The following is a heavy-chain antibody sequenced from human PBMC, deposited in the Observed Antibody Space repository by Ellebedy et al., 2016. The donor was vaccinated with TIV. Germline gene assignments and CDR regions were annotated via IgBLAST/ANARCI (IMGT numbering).Heavy chain of an antibody. V-gene: IGHV2-70*01. CDR2: IDWDDDK. J-gene: IGHJ3*02. CDR3: ARGIAVAGTTAFDI. CDR1: GFSLSPSGMC. D-gene: IGHD6-19*01. Sequence: SGPTLVXPTQTLTLTCTFSGFSLSPSGMCVSWIRQPPGKALEWLALIDWDDDKYYSTSLKTRLTISKDTSKNQVVLTMTNMDPVDTATYYCARGIAVAGTTAFDIWGQGTMVTVSS.